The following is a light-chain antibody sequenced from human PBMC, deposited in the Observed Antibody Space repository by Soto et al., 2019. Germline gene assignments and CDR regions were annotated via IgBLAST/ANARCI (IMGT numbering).Light chain of an antibody. Sequence: DIQMTQSPSTLSGSVGDRVTITCRASQTISSWLAWYQQKPGKAPKLLIYKASTLKSGVPSRFSGSGSGTEFPLTIRXLQPDDFATYYCQHYNSYSEAFGQGTKV. CDR3: QHYNSYSEA. J-gene: IGKJ1*01. CDR1: QTISSW. CDR2: KAS. V-gene: IGKV1-5*03.